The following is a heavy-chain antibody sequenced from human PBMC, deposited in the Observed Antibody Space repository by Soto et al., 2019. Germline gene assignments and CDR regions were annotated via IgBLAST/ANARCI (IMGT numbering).Heavy chain of an antibody. V-gene: IGHV5-51*01. D-gene: IGHD3-10*01. CDR2: IYPGDSDT. CDR3: ARLRPLSGYYYYGMDV. J-gene: IGHJ6*02. CDR1: GYSFTSYW. Sequence: GESLKISCKGSGYSFTSYWIGWVRQMPGKGLEWMGIIYPGDSDTRYSPSFQGQVTISADKSISTAYLQWSSLKASDTAMYYCARLRPLSGYYYYGMDVWGQGTTGTVS.